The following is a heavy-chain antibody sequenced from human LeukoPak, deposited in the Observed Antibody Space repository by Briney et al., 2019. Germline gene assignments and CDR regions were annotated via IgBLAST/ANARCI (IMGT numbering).Heavy chain of an antibody. CDR3: AKDLGGSSFQH. J-gene: IGHJ1*01. Sequence: PGGSLRLSCAASGFTFSSYAMSWVRQAPGKGLEWVSAISGSGGSTYYADSVRGRFTISRDNSKNTLYLQMSSLRAEDTAVYYCAKDLGGSSFQHWGQGTLVTVSS. D-gene: IGHD1-26*01. V-gene: IGHV3-23*01. CDR2: ISGSGGST. CDR1: GFTFSSYA.